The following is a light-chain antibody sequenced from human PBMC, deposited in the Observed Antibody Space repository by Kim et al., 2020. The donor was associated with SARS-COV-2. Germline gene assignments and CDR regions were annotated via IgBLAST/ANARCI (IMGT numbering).Light chain of an antibody. Sequence: SPGERATLSCRASQSVSSSYLAWYQQKPGQAPRLLIYGASSRATDIPDRFSGSGSGTDFTLTISRLEPEYFAVYYCQQYGSSPLTFGGGTKVDIK. V-gene: IGKV3-20*01. CDR3: QQYGSSPLT. CDR2: GAS. CDR1: QSVSSSY. J-gene: IGKJ4*01.